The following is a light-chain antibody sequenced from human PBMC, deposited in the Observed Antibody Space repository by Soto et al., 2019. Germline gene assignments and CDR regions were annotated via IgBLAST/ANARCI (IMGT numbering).Light chain of an antibody. CDR1: QTSSTY. V-gene: IGKV1-39*01. CDR3: QHGFSTLLT. J-gene: IGKJ4*01. Sequence: DIQMTQSPSSLSVSVGDRVTITCRASQTSSTYLNWFQKKPGKAPQLLIYGASSLQSGVPSRFSGSGSGTDFTLTITGLQSEDSATYFCQHGFSTLLTFGGGTKVDI. CDR2: GAS.